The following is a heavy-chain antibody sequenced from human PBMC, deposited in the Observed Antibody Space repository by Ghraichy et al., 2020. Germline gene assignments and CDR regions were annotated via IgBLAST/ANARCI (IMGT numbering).Heavy chain of an antibody. J-gene: IGHJ6*02. Sequence: SEILSLTCAVYGGSFSGYYWSWIRQPPGKGLEWIGEINHSGSTNYNPSLKSRVTISVDTSKNQFSLKLSSVTAADTAVYYCARDRVAPLSRYYYGMDVWGQGTTVTVSS. D-gene: IGHD5-12*01. V-gene: IGHV4-34*01. CDR2: INHSGST. CDR1: GGSFSGYY. CDR3: ARDRVAPLSRYYYGMDV.